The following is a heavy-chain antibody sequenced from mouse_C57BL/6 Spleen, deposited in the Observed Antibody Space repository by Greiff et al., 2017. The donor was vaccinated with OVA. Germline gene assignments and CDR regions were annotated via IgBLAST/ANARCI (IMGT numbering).Heavy chain of an antibody. Sequence: EVKLMESGGGLVKPGGSLKLSCAASGFTFSSYAMSWVRQTPEKRLEWVATISDGGNYTYYPDNVKGRFTISRDNAKNNLYLQMSHLKSEDTAMYYCARESVYCKGYFDVGGTGTTVTVSA. V-gene: IGHV5-4*01. D-gene: IGHD1-1*01. CDR1: GFTFSSYA. J-gene: IGHJ1*03. CDR3: ARESVYCKGYFDV. CDR2: ISDGGNYT.